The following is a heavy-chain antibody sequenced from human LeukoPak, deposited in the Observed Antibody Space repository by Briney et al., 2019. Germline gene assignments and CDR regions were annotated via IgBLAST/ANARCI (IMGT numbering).Heavy chain of an antibody. Sequence: ASVKVSCEASGYTFTGYYMHWVRQAPGQGLEWMGWINPNSGGTNYAQEFQGRVTMTRDTSISTAYMELSRLRSDDTAVYYCARVDIVATTLDYWGQGTLATVSS. J-gene: IGHJ4*02. CDR3: ARVDIVATTLDY. D-gene: IGHD5-12*01. CDR2: INPNSGGT. CDR1: GYTFTGYY. V-gene: IGHV1-2*02.